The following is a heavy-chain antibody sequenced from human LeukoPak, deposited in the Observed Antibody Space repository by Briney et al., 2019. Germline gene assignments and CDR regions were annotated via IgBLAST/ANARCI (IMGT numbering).Heavy chain of an antibody. Sequence: SETLSLTCTVSGGSIGSSSYFWGWIRQPPGKGLEWIGSIYYSGSTYYNPSLKSRVTISVDTSKNQFSLKLSSVTAADTAVYYCARDRVLTGSPIDYWGQGTLVTVSS. CDR3: ARDRVLTGSPIDY. CDR1: GGSIGSSSYF. D-gene: IGHD3-9*01. V-gene: IGHV4-39*07. CDR2: IYYSGST. J-gene: IGHJ4*02.